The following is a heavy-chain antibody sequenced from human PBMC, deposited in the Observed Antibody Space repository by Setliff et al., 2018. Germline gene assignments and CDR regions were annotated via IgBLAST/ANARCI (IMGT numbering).Heavy chain of an antibody. CDR2: IKSKADGGTT. CDR1: GFSFSSAW. J-gene: IGHJ3*01. Sequence: GGSLRLSCAASGFSFSSAWMNWVRQAPGKGLEWVGRIKSKADGGTTDYVAPVKGRFTISRDDSKNTLFLQMNNLKIEDTAVYYCTPWPENGGVIGAAFDFWGQGTMVTVSS. V-gene: IGHV3-15*01. D-gene: IGHD3-16*01. CDR3: TPWPENGGVIGAAFDF.